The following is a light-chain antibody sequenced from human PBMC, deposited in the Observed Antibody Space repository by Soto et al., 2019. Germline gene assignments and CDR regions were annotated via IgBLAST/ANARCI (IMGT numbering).Light chain of an antibody. CDR3: SSYTSTTTRV. Sequence: QSVQTQPASVSGSPGQSITISCTGTSSDVGGYNYVSWYQQHPGKGPKLMIYEVSNRPSGVSNRFSGSKSGNTATLTISGLQAEDEADYYCSSYTSTTTRVFGTGTKVTVL. V-gene: IGLV2-14*03. CDR2: EVS. CDR1: SSDVGGYNY. J-gene: IGLJ1*01.